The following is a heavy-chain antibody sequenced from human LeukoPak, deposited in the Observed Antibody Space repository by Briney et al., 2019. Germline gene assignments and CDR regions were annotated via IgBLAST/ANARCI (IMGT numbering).Heavy chain of an antibody. CDR3: ARDLIVVLEDAFDI. V-gene: IGHV4-39*07. CDR2: IYYSGST. D-gene: IGHD3-22*01. CDR1: GGSISSSSYY. J-gene: IGHJ3*02. Sequence: SETLSLTCTVSGGSISSSSYYWGWIRQPPGKGLEWIGSIYYSGSTYYNPSLKSRVTISVDTSKNQFSLKLSSVTAADTAVYYCARDLIVVLEDAFDIWGRGTMVTVSS.